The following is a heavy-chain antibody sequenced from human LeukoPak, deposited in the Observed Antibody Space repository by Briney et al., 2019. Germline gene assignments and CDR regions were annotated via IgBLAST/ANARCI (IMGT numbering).Heavy chain of an antibody. Sequence: PGGSLRLSCAASGFTFSSYGMHWVRQAPGKGLEWVAFIRYDGSNKYYADSVKGRFTISRDNSKNTLYLQMNSLRAEDTAVYYCVKDTIVVVPAALAGGDYWGQGTLVTVSS. CDR1: GFTFSSYG. CDR3: VKDTIVVVPAALAGGDY. V-gene: IGHV3-30*02. CDR2: IRYDGSNK. D-gene: IGHD2-2*01. J-gene: IGHJ4*02.